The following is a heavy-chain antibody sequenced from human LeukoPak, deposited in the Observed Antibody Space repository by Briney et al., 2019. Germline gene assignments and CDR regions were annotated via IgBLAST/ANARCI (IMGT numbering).Heavy chain of an antibody. Sequence: GGSLRLSCAASGFTFSDYYMSWIRQAPGKGLECVSYISSSGNTTYHADSVKGRFTISRDNAKNSLYLQMNSLRAEDTAVYYCARISTGGNSFDYWGQGTLVTVSS. CDR2: ISSSGNTT. CDR3: ARISTGGNSFDY. V-gene: IGHV3-11*04. J-gene: IGHJ4*02. CDR1: GFTFSDYY. D-gene: IGHD4-23*01.